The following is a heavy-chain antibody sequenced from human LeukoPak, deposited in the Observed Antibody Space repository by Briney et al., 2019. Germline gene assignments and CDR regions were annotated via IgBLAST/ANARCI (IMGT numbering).Heavy chain of an antibody. V-gene: IGHV3-21*01. CDR3: ASNSYDSSGYYYS. D-gene: IGHD3-22*01. CDR1: GFTFSSYS. Sequence: GGSLRLSCAASGFTFSSYSMNWVRQAPGKGLEWVSSISSSSSYIYYADSVKGRFTISRDNAENSLYLQMNSLRAEDTAVYYCASNSYDSSGYYYSWGQGTLVTVSS. CDR2: ISSSSSYI. J-gene: IGHJ4*02.